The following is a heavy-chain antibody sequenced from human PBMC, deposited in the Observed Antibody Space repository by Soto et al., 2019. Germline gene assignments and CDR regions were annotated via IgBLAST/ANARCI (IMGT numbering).Heavy chain of an antibody. J-gene: IGHJ4*02. CDR1: GFTFSSYV. D-gene: IGHD2-15*01. CDR2: ISGSGASI. Sequence: EVQLLESGGNLVQPGGSLRLSCAASGFTFSSYVMSWVRQAPGKGLEWVSTISGSGASIYDADSVKGRFTIPRDNSKNTVYLQMNSLRAEDTAVYYCAKDGLGSCTGGTCYGSDYWGQGTLVTVSS. CDR3: AKDGLGSCTGGTCYGSDY. V-gene: IGHV3-23*01.